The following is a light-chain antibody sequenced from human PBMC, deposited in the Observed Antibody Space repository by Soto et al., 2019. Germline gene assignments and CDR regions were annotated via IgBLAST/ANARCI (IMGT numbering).Light chain of an antibody. CDR1: QSISNH. CDR3: QQSYSSPPT. V-gene: IGKV1-39*01. Sequence: DIQMTQSPSSLSASVEDRVIITCRASQSISNHLNWYQQKPGKAPQLLIFAASSLQSGVPSRFSGSRSGPDFPLTISSLQPEDFATYYCQQSYSSPPTFGQGTKVDIK. CDR2: AAS. J-gene: IGKJ1*01.